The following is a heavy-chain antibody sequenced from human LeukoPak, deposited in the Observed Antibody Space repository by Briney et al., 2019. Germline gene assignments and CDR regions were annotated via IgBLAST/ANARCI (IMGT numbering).Heavy chain of an antibody. Sequence: ASVKVSCKASGYTFTSYYMHWVRQAPGQGLEWMGIINPSGGSTSYAQKFQGRVTMTRDTSTSTVYMELSSLRVDDTAVYYCVRDPGGGAYDLWGQGTMVTVSS. J-gene: IGHJ3*01. D-gene: IGHD1-26*01. CDR3: VRDPGGGAYDL. CDR2: INPSGGST. CDR1: GYTFTSYY. V-gene: IGHV1-46*01.